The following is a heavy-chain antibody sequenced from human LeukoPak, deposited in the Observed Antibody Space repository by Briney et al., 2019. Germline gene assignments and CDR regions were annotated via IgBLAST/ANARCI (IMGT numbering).Heavy chain of an antibody. CDR1: GYSISSGYY. CDR3: ARHLPYVVVITVFEY. Sequence: SETLSLTCAVSGYSISSGYYWGWIRQPPGKGLEWIGSIYHSGSTYYNPSLKSRVTISVDTSKNQFSLKLSSVTAADTAVYYCARHLPYVVVITVFEYWGQGTLVTVSS. CDR2: IYHSGST. V-gene: IGHV4-38-2*01. D-gene: IGHD3-22*01. J-gene: IGHJ4*02.